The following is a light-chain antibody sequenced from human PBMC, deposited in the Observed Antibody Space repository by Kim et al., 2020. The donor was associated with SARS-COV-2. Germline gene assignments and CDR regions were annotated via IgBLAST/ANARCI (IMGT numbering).Light chain of an antibody. CDR3: QQYNNWPYS. CDR2: GAS. J-gene: IGKJ2*03. Sequence: SAAARKRAPLPCGASQSVSSNLAWFQKKPGQVPRLLIYGASTRATGIPARFSGSGSGTEFTLTISSLQSEDFAVYYCQQYNNWPYSFGQGTKLEI. V-gene: IGKV3-15*01. CDR1: QSVSSN.